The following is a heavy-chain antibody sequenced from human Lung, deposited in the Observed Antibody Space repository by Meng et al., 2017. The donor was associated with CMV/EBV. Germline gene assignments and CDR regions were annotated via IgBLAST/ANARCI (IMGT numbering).Heavy chain of an antibody. J-gene: IGHJ5*02. Sequence: GFTFSSDAMHGVRQAPGKGLEGVAVISYDGSNKYYADSVKGRVTISRDNSKNTLYLQMNSLRAEDTAVYYCARDHGYSYGSGWFDPWGQGTLVTVSS. CDR1: GFTFSSDA. CDR3: ARDHGYSYGSGWFDP. CDR2: ISYDGSNK. D-gene: IGHD5-18*01. V-gene: IGHV3-30*04.